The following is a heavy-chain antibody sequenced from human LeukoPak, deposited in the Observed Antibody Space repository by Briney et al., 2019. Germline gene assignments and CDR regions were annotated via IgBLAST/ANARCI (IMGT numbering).Heavy chain of an antibody. J-gene: IGHJ3*02. D-gene: IGHD6-19*01. CDR2: ISGSGGST. Sequence: GGSLRLSCAASGFTFSSYGMSWVRQAPGKGLEWVSAISGSGGSTYYADSVKGRFTISRDNSKNTLYLQMNSLRAEDTAVYYCAKSPRQWLVNDAFDIWGQGTMVTVSS. CDR1: GFTFSSYG. V-gene: IGHV3-23*01. CDR3: AKSPRQWLVNDAFDI.